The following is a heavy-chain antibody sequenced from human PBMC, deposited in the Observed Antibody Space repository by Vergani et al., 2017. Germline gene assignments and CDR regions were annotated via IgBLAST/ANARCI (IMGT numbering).Heavy chain of an antibody. CDR2: INPNSGRT. J-gene: IGHJ6*03. Sequence: QVQLVQSGAEVKKPGASVKVSCKASGYLFSGYYIHWVRQAPGQGLEWMAWINPNSGRTNYAHQFQGRVTMSRDTSISTAYMELSRLISDDTAVYYCARGYCSSTSCSEAYYYYMDVWGKGTTVTVSS. CDR1: GYLFSGYY. D-gene: IGHD2-2*01. V-gene: IGHV1-2*07. CDR3: ARGYCSSTSCSEAYYYYMDV.